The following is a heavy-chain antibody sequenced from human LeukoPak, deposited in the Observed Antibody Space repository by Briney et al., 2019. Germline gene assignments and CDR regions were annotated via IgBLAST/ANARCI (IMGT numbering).Heavy chain of an antibody. CDR1: GGSIISYY. Sequence: SETLSLTFTVSGGSIISYYWSWIRQPAGKEREGIGRIYTSWSTNYNPSLKSRGTMSVDTSTNPLYLKLSSVTAADTGVYYCARDSTGGTGSYYTYFDSWGQGTLVTVSS. D-gene: IGHD3-10*01. V-gene: IGHV4-4*07. CDR2: IYTSWST. J-gene: IGHJ4*02. CDR3: ARDSTGGTGSYYTYFDS.